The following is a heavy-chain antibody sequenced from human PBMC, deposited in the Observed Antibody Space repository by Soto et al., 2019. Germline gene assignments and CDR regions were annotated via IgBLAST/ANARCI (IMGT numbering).Heavy chain of an antibody. Sequence: ASVKVSCKASGYTFTSYAMHWVRQAPGQRLEWMGWINAGNGNTKYSQKFQGRVTITRDTSASTAYMELSSLRSEDTAVYYCARDLGVATTFDYWGQGTLVTVPS. D-gene: IGHD2-15*01. CDR1: GYTFTSYA. CDR2: INAGNGNT. V-gene: IGHV1-3*01. J-gene: IGHJ4*02. CDR3: ARDLGVATTFDY.